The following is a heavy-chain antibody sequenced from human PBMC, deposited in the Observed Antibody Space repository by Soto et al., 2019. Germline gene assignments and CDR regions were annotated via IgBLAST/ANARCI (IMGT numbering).Heavy chain of an antibody. J-gene: IGHJ1*01. D-gene: IGHD3-22*01. CDR1: GGSISSGDYY. CDR3: ARDLDGLHDDTSGPFPRPG. CDR2: IYYSGST. V-gene: IGHV4-30-4*01. Sequence: SETLSLTCTVSGGSISSGDYYWSWIRQPPGKGLEWIGYIYYSGSTYYNPSLKSRVTISVDTSKNQFSLKLSSVTAADTAVYYCARDLDGLHDDTSGPFPRPGWGQGTLVTVSS.